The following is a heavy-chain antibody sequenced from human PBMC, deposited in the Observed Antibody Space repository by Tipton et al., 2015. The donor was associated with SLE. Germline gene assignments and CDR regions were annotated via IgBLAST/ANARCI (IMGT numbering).Heavy chain of an antibody. D-gene: IGHD6-6*01. V-gene: IGHV4-61*09. CDR3: AREEAARPGWYFDY. J-gene: IGHJ4*02. CDR1: GGSISSGSYY. CDR2: IYTSGST. Sequence: TLSLTCTVSGGSISSGSYYWSWIRQPAGKGLEWIGHIYTSGSTNYNPSLKSRVTISVDTSKNQFSLKLSSVTAADTAVYYCAREEAARPGWYFDYWGQGTRVTVSS.